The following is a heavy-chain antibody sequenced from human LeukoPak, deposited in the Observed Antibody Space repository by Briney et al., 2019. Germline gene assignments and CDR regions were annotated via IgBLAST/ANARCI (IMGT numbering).Heavy chain of an antibody. D-gene: IGHD4-23*01. V-gene: IGHV4-59*08. CDR3: ARLKARGNPGGSYFDY. CDR1: GGSISSYY. Sequence: PSETLSLTCTVSGGSISSYYWSWIRQPPGKGLERGGYIYYSGSTKYNPSLKSRVTISVDTSKNQFSLMLSSVTAEDTAVYYCARLKARGNPGGSYFDYWGQGTLVTAPS. J-gene: IGHJ4*02. CDR2: IYYSGST.